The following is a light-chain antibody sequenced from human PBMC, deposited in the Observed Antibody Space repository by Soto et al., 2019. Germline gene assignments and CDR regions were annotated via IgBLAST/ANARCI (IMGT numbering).Light chain of an antibody. J-gene: IGLJ2*01. Sequence: QSALPQPASVSGSPGPSITISFTGTSSDVGGYNYVSWYHQHPGKAPTLMMYDVSNRPSGVSNRFSGSKSGNTASLTIAGLQAEDAADYSCSSYTSSSTLGVVFGGGTKVTVL. V-gene: IGLV2-14*01. CDR1: SSDVGGYNY. CDR2: DVS. CDR3: SSYTSSSTLGVV.